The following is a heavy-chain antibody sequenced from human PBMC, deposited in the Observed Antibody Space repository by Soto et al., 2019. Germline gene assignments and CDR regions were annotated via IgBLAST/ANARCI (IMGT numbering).Heavy chain of an antibody. Sequence: QVQLQESGPGLVKPSETLSLTCTDSVGSISSYYWSWIRQPPGKGLEWIGYIYYSGSTNYNPSLTSRVTISVDTSKNQFSLKLSSVTAADTAVYYCAGGNPPDYWGQGTLVTVSS. V-gene: IGHV4-59*01. CDR2: IYYSGST. CDR1: VGSISSYY. D-gene: IGHD2-15*01. CDR3: AGGNPPDY. J-gene: IGHJ4*02.